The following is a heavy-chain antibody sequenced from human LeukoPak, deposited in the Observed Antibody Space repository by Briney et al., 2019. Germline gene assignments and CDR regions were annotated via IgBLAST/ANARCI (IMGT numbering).Heavy chain of an antibody. CDR2: IYNTGRT. D-gene: IGHD5-24*01. CDR3: ARQSVEMSTISYFDN. CDR1: GGSISGFY. V-gene: IGHV4-59*01. Sequence: ASETLSLTCTVSGGSISGFYWSWIRQPPGKGLEWIGYIYNTGRTNYNPSLKSRVTISLDTSKNQFSLKLSSVSAADTAVYYCARQSVEMSTISYFDNWGQGTLVTVSS. J-gene: IGHJ4*02.